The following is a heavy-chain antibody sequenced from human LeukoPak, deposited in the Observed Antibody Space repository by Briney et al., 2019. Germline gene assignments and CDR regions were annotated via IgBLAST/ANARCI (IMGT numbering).Heavy chain of an antibody. CDR3: ARDRNYYDRSGYFDY. Sequence: SVKVSCKASGGTFSSYAISWVRQAPGQGLEWMGRIIPLFGTANYAPKFQGRVTITTDESTSTAYMELSSLRSEDTAVYYCARDRNYYDRSGYFDYWGQGTLVTVSS. CDR1: GGTFSSYA. V-gene: IGHV1-69*05. CDR2: IIPLFGTA. J-gene: IGHJ4*02. D-gene: IGHD3-22*01.